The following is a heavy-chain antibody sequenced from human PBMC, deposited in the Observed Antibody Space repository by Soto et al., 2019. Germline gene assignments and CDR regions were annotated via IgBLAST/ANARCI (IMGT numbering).Heavy chain of an antibody. D-gene: IGHD2-2*01. CDR3: ARDPDTSSKVDY. CDR1: GFTFRYHY. J-gene: IGHJ4*02. CDR2: ISASGSPQ. V-gene: IGHV3-11*01. Sequence: GGSLRLSCAASGFTFRYHYMIWIRQAPGKGLEWVSYISASGSPQYYADSVRGRFTISRDNAKNSLYLQMNGLRAEDTAVYYCARDPDTSSKVDYWGQGTLVTVSS.